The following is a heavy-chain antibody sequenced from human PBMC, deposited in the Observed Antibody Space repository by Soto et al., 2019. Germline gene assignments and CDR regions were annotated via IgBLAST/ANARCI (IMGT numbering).Heavy chain of an antibody. CDR2: IYYDGSNK. V-gene: IGHV3-33*01. CDR1: GFTFSTYG. D-gene: IGHD3-16*01. CDR3: VRDTYANIGHLDY. Sequence: QVQLVESGGGVVQPGRSLRLACAASGFTFSTYGMHWVRQAPGKGLEWVAVIYYDGSNKNYADTVKGRFTISRDNPKNPLYLQMNSLRAEDTAVYYCVRDTYANIGHLDYWGQGALVTVSS. J-gene: IGHJ4*02.